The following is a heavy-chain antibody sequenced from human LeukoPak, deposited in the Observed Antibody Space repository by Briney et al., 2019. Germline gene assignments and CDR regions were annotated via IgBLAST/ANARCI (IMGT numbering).Heavy chain of an antibody. Sequence: PGGSLRPSCTASGFTFGDYAMSWFRQAPGKGLEWVGFIRSKAYGGTTEYAASVKGRFTISRDDSKSIAYQQMNSLKTEDTAVYYCTRDSRDGYTDFDYWGQGTLVTVSS. V-gene: IGHV3-49*03. D-gene: IGHD5-24*01. CDR1: GFTFGDYA. J-gene: IGHJ4*02. CDR3: TRDSRDGYTDFDY. CDR2: IRSKAYGGTT.